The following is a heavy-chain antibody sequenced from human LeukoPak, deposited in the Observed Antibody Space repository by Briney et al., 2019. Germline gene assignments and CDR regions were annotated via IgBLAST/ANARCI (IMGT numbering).Heavy chain of an antibody. CDR3: ASVYGDRYERTLRFDY. CDR1: GGSFSGYY. J-gene: IGHJ4*02. CDR2: INHSGST. V-gene: IGHV4-34*01. D-gene: IGHD4-17*01. Sequence: PSEPLSLTCAVYGGSFSGYYWSWIRQPPGKGLEWIGEINHSGSTNYNPSLKSRVTISVDTSKNQFSLKLSSVTAADTAVYYCASVYGDRYERTLRFDYWGQGTLVTVSS.